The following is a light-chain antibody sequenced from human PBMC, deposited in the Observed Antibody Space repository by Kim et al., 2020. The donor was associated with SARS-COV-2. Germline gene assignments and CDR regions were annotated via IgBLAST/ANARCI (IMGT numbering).Light chain of an antibody. Sequence: EIVMTQSPATLSVSPGERATLSCRASQSVSNDLVWYQQKPGQAPRLLIYGASTRASGIPARFSGSGSGTEFTLIISSLQSEDFAVYYCQQYNSWPPKTFGQGTKVDIK. CDR1: QSVSND. J-gene: IGKJ1*01. V-gene: IGKV3-15*01. CDR3: QQYNSWPPKT. CDR2: GAS.